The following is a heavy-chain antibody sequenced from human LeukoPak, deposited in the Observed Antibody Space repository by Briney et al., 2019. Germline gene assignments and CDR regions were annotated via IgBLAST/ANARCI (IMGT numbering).Heavy chain of an antibody. V-gene: IGHV3-33*01. CDR3: ARDKGVVVTAIGYFDY. D-gene: IGHD2-21*02. CDR1: GFTFSSYG. Sequence: GGSLRLSCAASGFTFSSYGMHWVRQAPGKGLEWVAVIWYDGSNKYHADSVKGRFTISRDNSKNTLYLQMNSLRAEDTAVYYCARDKGVVVTAIGYFDYWGQGTLVTVSS. CDR2: IWYDGSNK. J-gene: IGHJ4*02.